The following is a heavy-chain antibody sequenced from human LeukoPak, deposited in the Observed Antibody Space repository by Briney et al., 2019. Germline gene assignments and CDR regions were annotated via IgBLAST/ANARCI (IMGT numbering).Heavy chain of an antibody. V-gene: IGHV3-7*01. J-gene: IGHJ4*02. CDR2: VKQDGSVK. CDR3: VSGGSYYVY. Sequence: GGSLRLSCAASGFTFSSYWMTWVRQAPGKGLEWVANVKQDGSVKYYVDSVKGRFTISRDNAKNSLFVQMNSLRVEDTAVYYCVSGGSYYVYWGQGTLVTVSS. D-gene: IGHD3-16*01. CDR1: GFTFSSYW.